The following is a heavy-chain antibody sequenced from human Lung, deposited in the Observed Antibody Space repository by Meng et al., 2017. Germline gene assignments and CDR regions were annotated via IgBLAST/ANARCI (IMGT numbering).Heavy chain of an antibody. V-gene: IGHV1-18*04. J-gene: IGHJ4*02. CDR2: LGAHDGDR. D-gene: IGHD3-10*01. Sequence: QVHPGQAGAEVKKPGASVKVSCKSSDDTFTGYGVSWVRQAPGQGLEWMAWLGAHDGDRSHAPRFQGRVTVTADRLTATSFMELRNLRYDDTAVYYCARGTPGRSYSDFWGQGTLVTVSS. CDR1: DDTFTGYG. CDR3: ARGTPGRSYSDF.